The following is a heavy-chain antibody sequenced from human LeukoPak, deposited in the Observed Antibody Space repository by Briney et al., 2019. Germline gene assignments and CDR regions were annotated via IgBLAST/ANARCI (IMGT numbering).Heavy chain of an antibody. V-gene: IGHV1-18*01. D-gene: IGHD1-26*01. CDR2: ISAYNGNT. CDR3: ARDSGSGNNDY. CDR1: GYTFTSYG. Sequence: ASVKVSCKASGYTFTSYGINWVRQAPGQGLEWMGWISAYNGNTNYAQKLQGRVTMTTDTSTSTAYMELRSLRSEDAAVYYCARDSGSGNNDYWGQGTLVTVSS. J-gene: IGHJ4*02.